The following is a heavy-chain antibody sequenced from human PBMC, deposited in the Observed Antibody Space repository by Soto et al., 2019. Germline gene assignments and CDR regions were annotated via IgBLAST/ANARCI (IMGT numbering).Heavy chain of an antibody. CDR3: ARDSRSGYYFDN. Sequence: QLQLQESGSGLVKPSQTLSLTCVVSGDSISSGGYSWNWIRQPPGKGLEWIGHTYHSGGALYNPSLDSRVTISVDKSKHHFSLRLTSVTAADTAVYYCARDSRSGYYFDNWGQGTLVTVSS. CDR1: GDSISSGGYS. V-gene: IGHV4-30-2*01. J-gene: IGHJ4*02. CDR2: TYHSGGA. D-gene: IGHD3-22*01.